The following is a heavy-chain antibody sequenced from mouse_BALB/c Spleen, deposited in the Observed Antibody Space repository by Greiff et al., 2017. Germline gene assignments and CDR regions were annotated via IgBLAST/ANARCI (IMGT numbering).Heavy chain of an antibody. V-gene: IGHV10-1*02. D-gene: IGHD2-4*01. Sequence: EVQLVESGGGLVQPKGSLKLSCTASGFTFNTYAMNWVRQAPGKGLEWVARIRSKSNNYATYYADSVKDRFTISRDDSQSMLYLQMNNLKTEDTAMYYCVRDYDYDSYFDYWGQGTTLTVSS. CDR2: IRSKSNNYAT. J-gene: IGHJ2*01. CDR1: GFTFNTYA. CDR3: VRDYDYDSYFDY.